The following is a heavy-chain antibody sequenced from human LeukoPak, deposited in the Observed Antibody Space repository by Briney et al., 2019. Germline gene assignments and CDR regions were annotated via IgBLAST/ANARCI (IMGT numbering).Heavy chain of an antibody. Sequence: GGSLRLSCAASGFTFSSYWMHWVRQAPGKGLVWVSRINSDGSSTSYADSVKGRLTISRDNAKNTLYLQMSSLRAEDTAVYYCARDGSSWANWFDPWGQGTLVTVSS. J-gene: IGHJ5*02. D-gene: IGHD6-13*01. CDR2: INSDGSST. CDR1: GFTFSSYW. CDR3: ARDGSSWANWFDP. V-gene: IGHV3-74*01.